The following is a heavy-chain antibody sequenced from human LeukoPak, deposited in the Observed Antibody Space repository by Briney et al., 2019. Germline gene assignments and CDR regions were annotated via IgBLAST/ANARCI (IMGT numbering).Heavy chain of an antibody. Sequence: PEALSLTCTDSGYSISSGYHWGWIRQPPGKGLEWIGSIYHSGSTYYNPSPKSRVTISVDTTTNQFSLRLGSVTAADSAVYYCARAAVAEDACDIWGQGTMVTVSS. V-gene: IGHV4-38-2*02. D-gene: IGHD6-19*01. CDR1: GYSISSGYH. CDR3: ARAAVAEDACDI. CDR2: IYHSGST. J-gene: IGHJ3*02.